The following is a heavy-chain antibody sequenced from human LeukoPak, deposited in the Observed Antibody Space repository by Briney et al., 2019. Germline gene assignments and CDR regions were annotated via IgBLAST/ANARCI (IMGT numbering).Heavy chain of an antibody. D-gene: IGHD3-10*01. CDR3: ARGILVRRTTYYYYGMDV. J-gene: IGHJ6*02. CDR2: IYYTGST. Sequence: PSETLSLTCSVSGASISNGDYFWSWIRQPPGKDLEWIGYIYYTGSTNYNPSLKSRITMSVDTSKNQFSLKLASVTAADTAVYYCARGILVRRTTYYYYGMDVWGQGTTVTVSS. CDR1: GASISNGDYF. V-gene: IGHV4-30-4*01.